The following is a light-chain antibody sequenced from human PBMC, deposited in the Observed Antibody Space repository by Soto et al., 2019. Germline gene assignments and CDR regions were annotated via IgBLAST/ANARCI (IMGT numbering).Light chain of an antibody. CDR2: SNN. CDR1: FSNIGSNP. V-gene: IGLV1-44*01. CDR3: AAWDGSLKGYV. J-gene: IGLJ1*01. Sequence: QSVLTKPPSASGTPGQRVTISCSGSFSNIGSNPVNWYQQLPGTAPKLLIYSNNQRPSGVPDRFSGSKSGTSASLAISGLQSEDEADYYCAAWDGSLKGYVFGTGTKVTVL.